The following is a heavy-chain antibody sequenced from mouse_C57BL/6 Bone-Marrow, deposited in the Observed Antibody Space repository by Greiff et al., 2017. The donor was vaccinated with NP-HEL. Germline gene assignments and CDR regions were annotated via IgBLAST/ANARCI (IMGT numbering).Heavy chain of an antibody. Sequence: QVQLKQPGAELVKPGASVKLSCKASGYTFTSYWMHWVKQRPGQGLEWIGMIHPNSGSTNYNEKFKSKATLTVDKSSSTAYMQLSSLTSEDSAVYYCARDEGWLPFDYWGQGTTLTVSS. J-gene: IGHJ2*01. CDR2: IHPNSGST. CDR3: ARDEGWLPFDY. D-gene: IGHD2-3*01. CDR1: GYTFTSYW. V-gene: IGHV1-64*01.